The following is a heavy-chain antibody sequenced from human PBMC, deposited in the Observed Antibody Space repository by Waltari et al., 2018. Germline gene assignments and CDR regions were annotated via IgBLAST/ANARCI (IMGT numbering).Heavy chain of an antibody. Sequence: QVQLVQSGAEVKKPGSSVKVSCKASGGTFSRYSISWGRQAPGQGLEWMGGIIPIFGTANYAQKFQGRVTITADESTSTAYMELSSLRSEDTAVYYCARDRNYGSGTDWGQGTLVTVSS. J-gene: IGHJ4*02. D-gene: IGHD3-10*01. CDR2: IIPIFGTA. V-gene: IGHV1-69*01. CDR3: ARDRNYGSGTD. CDR1: GGTFSRYS.